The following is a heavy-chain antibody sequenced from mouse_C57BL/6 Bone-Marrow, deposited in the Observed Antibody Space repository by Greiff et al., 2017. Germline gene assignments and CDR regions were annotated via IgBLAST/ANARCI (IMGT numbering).Heavy chain of an antibody. Sequence: QVQLQQPGAELVMPGASVKLSCKASGYTFTSYWMHWVKQRPGQGLEWIGEIDPSDSYTNYNQKFKGKSTLTVDKSSSTAYMQLSSLTSEDSAVYYCASRGWSPDYFDYWGQGTTLTVSS. CDR1: GYTFTSYW. CDR2: IDPSDSYT. V-gene: IGHV1-69*01. D-gene: IGHD2-3*01. CDR3: ASRGWSPDYFDY. J-gene: IGHJ2*01.